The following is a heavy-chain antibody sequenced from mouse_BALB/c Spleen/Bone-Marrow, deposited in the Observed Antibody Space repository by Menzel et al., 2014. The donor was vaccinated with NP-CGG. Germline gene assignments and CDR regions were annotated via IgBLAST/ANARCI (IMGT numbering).Heavy chain of an antibody. CDR3: ARDYY. CDR1: GFTFSRYG. Sequence: EVHLVESGGGLVQFGGSLKLSCAASGFTFSRYGMSWVRQTPDKRLELVAIINCDGGSTYYPDSVKGRFTISRDNAKNTLYLQMSSLKSEDTAMYYCARDYYWGQGTLVTVSA. CDR2: INCDGGST. V-gene: IGHV5-6-3*01. J-gene: IGHJ3*01.